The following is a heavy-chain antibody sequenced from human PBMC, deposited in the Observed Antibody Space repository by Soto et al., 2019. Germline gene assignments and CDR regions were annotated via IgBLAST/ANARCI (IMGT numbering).Heavy chain of an antibody. J-gene: IGHJ4*02. Sequence: GGSLRLSCAASGFTFSSYSMNWVRQAPGKGLEWVSSISSSSSYIYYADSVKGRFTISRDNAKNSLYLQMNSLRAEDTAVYYCARDPWSSSSYFDYWGQGTLVTVSS. CDR2: ISSSSSYI. CDR3: ARDPWSSSSYFDY. V-gene: IGHV3-21*01. D-gene: IGHD6-6*01. CDR1: GFTFSSYS.